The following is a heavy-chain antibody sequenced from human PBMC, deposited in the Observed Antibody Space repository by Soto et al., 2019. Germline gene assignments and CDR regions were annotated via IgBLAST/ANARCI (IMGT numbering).Heavy chain of an antibody. J-gene: IGHJ1*01. CDR1: GGTFSSYA. Sequence: QVQLVQSGAEVKKPGSSVKVSCKASGGTFSSYAISWVRQAPGQGLEWMGGIIPIFGTANYAQKFQGRVTITADESTSTAYMELSSLRSEDTAVYYCARVGCGGDCYYEYFSTGARAPWSPSPQ. CDR2: IIPIFGTA. V-gene: IGHV1-69*01. CDR3: ARVGCGGDCYYEYFST. D-gene: IGHD2-21*02.